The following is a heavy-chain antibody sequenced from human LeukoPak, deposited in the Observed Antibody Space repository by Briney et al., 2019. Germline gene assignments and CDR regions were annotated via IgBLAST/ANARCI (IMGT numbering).Heavy chain of an antibody. CDR1: GGSISSGEYY. Sequence: PSQTLSLTCTVSGGSISSGEYYWSWIRQPPGKGLEWIGYIYYSGSTYYNPSLKSRVIISVDTSMNQFSLKLSFVTTADTAVYYCARALGYCSGGSCTRGYNWFDPWGQGTLVTVPS. D-gene: IGHD2-15*01. CDR2: IYYSGST. V-gene: IGHV4-30-4*01. CDR3: ARALGYCSGGSCTRGYNWFDP. J-gene: IGHJ5*02.